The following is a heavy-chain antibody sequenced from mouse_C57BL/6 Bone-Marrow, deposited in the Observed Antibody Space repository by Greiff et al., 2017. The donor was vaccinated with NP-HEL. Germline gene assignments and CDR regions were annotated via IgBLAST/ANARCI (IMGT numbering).Heavy chain of an antibody. Sequence: VKLMESGPELVKPGASVKISCKASGYAFSSSWMNWVKQRPGKGLEWIGRIYPGDGDTNYNGKFKGKATLTADKSSSTAYMQLSSLTSEDSAVYFCARPFLDYWGQGTTLTVSS. CDR3: ARPFLDY. J-gene: IGHJ2*01. V-gene: IGHV1-82*01. CDR1: GYAFSSSW. CDR2: IYPGDGDT.